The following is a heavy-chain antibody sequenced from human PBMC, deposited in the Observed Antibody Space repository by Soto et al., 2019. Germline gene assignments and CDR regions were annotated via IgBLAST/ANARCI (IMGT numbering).Heavy chain of an antibody. Sequence: GGSLRLSCAASGFTFSTHAIHWVRQAPGKGLEWVAIISYDGSNKYYADSVKGRFTISRDNSKNTLYLQMNSLRAEDTAVYYCARAGYSSSWYVIWGQGTLVTVSS. V-gene: IGHV3-30-3*01. J-gene: IGHJ4*02. D-gene: IGHD6-13*01. CDR3: ARAGYSSSWYVI. CDR2: ISYDGSNK. CDR1: GFTFSTHA.